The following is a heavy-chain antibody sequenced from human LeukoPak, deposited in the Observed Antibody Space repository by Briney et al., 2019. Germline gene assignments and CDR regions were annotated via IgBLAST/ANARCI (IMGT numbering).Heavy chain of an antibody. J-gene: IGHJ4*02. V-gene: IGHV3-23*01. CDR3: ARGIPTYY. Sequence: GGSLRLSCAASGFTFSSYVMSWVRQAPGKGLEWVSGMSGSGGSTYYGDSVKGRFTISRDNAKNTLYLQMNSLRAEDTAVYYCARGIPTYYWGQGTLVTVSS. CDR2: MSGSGGST. CDR1: GFTFSSYV.